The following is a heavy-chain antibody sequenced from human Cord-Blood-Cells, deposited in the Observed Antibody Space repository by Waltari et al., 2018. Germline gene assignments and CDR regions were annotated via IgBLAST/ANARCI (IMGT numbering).Heavy chain of an antibody. V-gene: IGHV1-18*04. D-gene: IGHD6-6*01. Sequence: QVQLVQSGAEVKKPGASVKVSCKASGYTFTSYGISWVRQAPGQGLEWMGWLIAYNGNTKYAQKLQGRVTMTTDTSPSTAYMELRSLRSDDTAVYYCARGPHPGGIGQLVDYWRQGTLVTVSS. CDR2: LIAYNGNT. J-gene: IGHJ4*02. CDR1: GYTFTSYG. CDR3: ARGPHPGGIGQLVDY.